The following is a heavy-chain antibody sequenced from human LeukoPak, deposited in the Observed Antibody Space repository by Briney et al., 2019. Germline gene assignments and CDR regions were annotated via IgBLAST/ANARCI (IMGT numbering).Heavy chain of an antibody. CDR1: GGTFSSYA. CDR2: INPSGGST. D-gene: IGHD3-22*01. V-gene: IGHV1-46*01. J-gene: IGHJ4*02. Sequence: ASVKVSCKASGGTFSSYAISWVRQAPGQGLEWMGIINPSGGSTSYAQKFQGRVTMTRDTSTSTVYMELSSLRSEDTAVYYCARVPYYDSSGYYDFDYWGQGTLVTVSS. CDR3: ARVPYYDSSGYYDFDY.